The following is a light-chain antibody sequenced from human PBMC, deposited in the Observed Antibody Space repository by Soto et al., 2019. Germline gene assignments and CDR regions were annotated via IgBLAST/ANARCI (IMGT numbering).Light chain of an antibody. Sequence: EIVMTQSPPSLTVTPGEPASISCRSSQRLLHSNGNIFLDWYLQKPGQSPQLLIYLGSNRASGVPDRVTGSEGGTDFTLKISRVEAEDVGVYYCMQALQTPYTFGQGTKLEIK. CDR3: MQALQTPYT. CDR2: LGS. CDR1: QRLLHSNGNIF. V-gene: IGKV2-28*01. J-gene: IGKJ2*01.